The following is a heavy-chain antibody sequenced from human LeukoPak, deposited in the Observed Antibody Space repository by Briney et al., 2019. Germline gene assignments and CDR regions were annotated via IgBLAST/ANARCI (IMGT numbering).Heavy chain of an antibody. Sequence: ASVKVSCKASGYTFTSYGISWVRQAPGQGLEWMGWISAYNGNTNYAQKLQGRVTMTTDTSTSTAYMELRSLRSDDTAVYYCARDLGASNLLPPLWFGGLGCWFDPWGQGTLVTVSS. J-gene: IGHJ5*02. CDR1: GYTFTSYG. CDR3: ARDLGASNLLPPLWFGGLGCWFDP. V-gene: IGHV1-18*01. CDR2: ISAYNGNT. D-gene: IGHD3-10*01.